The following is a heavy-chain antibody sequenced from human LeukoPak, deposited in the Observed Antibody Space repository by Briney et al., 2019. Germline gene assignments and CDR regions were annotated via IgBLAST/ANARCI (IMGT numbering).Heavy chain of an antibody. CDR2: IYISGST. V-gene: IGHV4-4*07. CDR3: ARDHTAWTYYYDSSGPSLGF. J-gene: IGHJ4*02. CDR1: GGSISSYY. Sequence: MPSETLSLTCTVSGGSISSYYWSWIRQPAGKGLEWIGRIYISGSTNYNPSLKSRVTMSVDTSKNQFSLKLSSVTAADTAVYYCARDHTAWTYYYDSSGPSLGFWGQGTLVTVSS. D-gene: IGHD3-22*01.